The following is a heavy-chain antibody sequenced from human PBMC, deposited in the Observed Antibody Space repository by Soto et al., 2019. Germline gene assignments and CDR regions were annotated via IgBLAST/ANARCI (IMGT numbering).Heavy chain of an antibody. CDR2: IYYSRSD. Sequence: TLSLTCTVSGDSINSADYYRSWLRQPPGKGLEWIGYIYYSRSDYYNPSLGRRATITIDTSRNQFSLNLMSVTAADTAVYYCARVVQFYDSSGYSFYYFDYWGQGALVTVSS. D-gene: IGHD3-22*01. V-gene: IGHV4-30-4*01. CDR1: GDSINSADYY. J-gene: IGHJ4*02. CDR3: ARVVQFYDSSGYSFYYFDY.